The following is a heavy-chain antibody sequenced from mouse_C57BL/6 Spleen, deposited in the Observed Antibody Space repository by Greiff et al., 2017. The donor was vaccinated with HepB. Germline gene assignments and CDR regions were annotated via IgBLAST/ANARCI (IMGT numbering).Heavy chain of an antibody. V-gene: IGHV1-26*01. CDR3: DRWAAQAPYAMDY. D-gene: IGHD3-2*02. CDR2: INPNNGGT. Sequence: EVQLQQSGPELVKPGASVKISCKASGYTFTDYYMNWVKQSHGKSLEWIGDINPNNGGTSYNQKFKGKATLTVDKSSSTAYMELRSLTSEDSAVYDCDRWAAQAPYAMDYWGQGTSVTVSS. J-gene: IGHJ4*01. CDR1: GYTFTDYY.